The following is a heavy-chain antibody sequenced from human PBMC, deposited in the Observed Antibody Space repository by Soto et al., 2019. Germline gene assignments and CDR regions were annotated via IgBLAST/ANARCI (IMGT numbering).Heavy chain of an antibody. Sequence: GGSLRLSCAASGFTFTRYSMNWVRQAPGKGLEWVSSISSTTNYIYYGDSMKGRFTSSRDNAKNSLYLEMNSLRAEDTAVYYCARESEDLTSNFDYWGQGTLVNVSS. CDR3: ARESEDLTSNFDY. CDR2: ISSTTNYI. CDR1: GFTFTRYS. V-gene: IGHV3-21*06. J-gene: IGHJ4*02.